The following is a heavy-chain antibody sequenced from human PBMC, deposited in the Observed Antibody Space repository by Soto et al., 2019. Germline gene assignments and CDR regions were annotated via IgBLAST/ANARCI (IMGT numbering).Heavy chain of an antibody. CDR1: GFTFNSYS. CDR2: ISGSGGST. J-gene: IGHJ3*02. D-gene: IGHD6-19*01. CDR3: AKDSSGWYDAFDI. V-gene: IGHV3-23*01. Sequence: GGSLRLSCAVSGFTFNSYSMNWVRQAPGKGLEWVSAISGSGGSTYYADSVKGRFTISRDNSKNTLYLQMNSLRAEDTAVYYCAKDSSGWYDAFDIWGQGTMVTVSS.